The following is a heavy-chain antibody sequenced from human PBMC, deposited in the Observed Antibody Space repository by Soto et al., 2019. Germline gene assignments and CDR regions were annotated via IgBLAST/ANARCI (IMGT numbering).Heavy chain of an antibody. CDR1: GFAFSSYA. J-gene: IGHJ4*02. CDR3: ARDRGLIAPAGPLGY. V-gene: IGHV3-30-3*01. D-gene: IGHD6-13*01. Sequence: GGSLRLSCAASGFAFSSYAMHWVRQAPGKGLEWVAVISYDGSNKYYADSVKDRFTISGDNSKNTLYVQMNSLRAEDTAVYYCARDRGLIAPAGPLGYWGQGTLVTVSS. CDR2: ISYDGSNK.